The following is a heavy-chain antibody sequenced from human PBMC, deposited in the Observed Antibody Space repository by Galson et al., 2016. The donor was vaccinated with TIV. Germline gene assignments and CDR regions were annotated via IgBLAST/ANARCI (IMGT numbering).Heavy chain of an antibody. Sequence: SLRLSCAASGFTFNDAWMTWVRQAPGKGLEWVGRSKSEGDGGTIDYGVFVRGRFNMSRDDSKNTMSLQMNNLNTEDKGVYFCTKGGGIGYGRPFDHWGQGTLVTVSS. CDR2: SKSEGDGGTI. CDR3: TKGGGIGYGRPFDH. J-gene: IGHJ4*02. CDR1: GFTFNDAW. D-gene: IGHD5-18*01. V-gene: IGHV3-15*01.